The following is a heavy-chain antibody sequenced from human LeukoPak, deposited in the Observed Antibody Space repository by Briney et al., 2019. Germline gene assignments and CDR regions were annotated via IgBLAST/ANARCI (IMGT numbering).Heavy chain of an antibody. CDR2: IYYSGNT. J-gene: IGHJ3*01. Sequence: PSETLSLTCTVSGGSISSSSYYWAWIRQPPGKGLEWIGSIYYSGNTYYSPSLKSRVTISLDTSKNQFSLKRSSMTVADTALYYCAPRHQGLLAYDLWGQGTMVTVSS. D-gene: IGHD2-15*01. CDR3: APRHQGLLAYDL. CDR1: GGSISSSSYY. V-gene: IGHV4-39*01.